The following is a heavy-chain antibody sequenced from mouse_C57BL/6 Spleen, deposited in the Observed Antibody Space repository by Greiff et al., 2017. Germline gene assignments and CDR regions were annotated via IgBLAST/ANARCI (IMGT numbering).Heavy chain of an antibody. CDR1: GYTFTSYW. CDR3: AREENTTADYWYFDV. V-gene: IGHV1-55*01. Sequence: QVQLKQPGAELVKPGASVKMSCKASGYTFTSYWITWVKQRPGQGLEWIGDIYPGSGSTNYNEKFKSKATLTVDTSSSTAYMQLSSLTSEDSAVYYCAREENTTADYWYFDVWGTGTTVTVSS. CDR2: IYPGSGST. J-gene: IGHJ1*03. D-gene: IGHD1-2*01.